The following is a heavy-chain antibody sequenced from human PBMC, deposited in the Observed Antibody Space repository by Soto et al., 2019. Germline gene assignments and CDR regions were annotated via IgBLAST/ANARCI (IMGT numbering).Heavy chain of an antibody. Sequence: SETLSLTCAVYGGSFSGYDWSWIRQPPGKGLEWIGEINHSGSTNYNPSLKSRVTISVDTSKNQFSLKLSSVTAADTAVYYCARGGRRGITIFGVALWWFDPWGQGTLVTVSS. CDR2: INHSGST. CDR3: ARGGRRGITIFGVALWWFDP. J-gene: IGHJ5*02. CDR1: GGSFSGYD. V-gene: IGHV4-34*01. D-gene: IGHD3-3*01.